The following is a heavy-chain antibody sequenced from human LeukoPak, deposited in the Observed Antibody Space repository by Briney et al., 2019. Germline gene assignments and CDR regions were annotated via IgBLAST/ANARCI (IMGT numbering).Heavy chain of an antibody. D-gene: IGHD3-9*01. V-gene: IGHV3-7*01. CDR1: GFTFTSYT. CDR2: MKEDGSEI. J-gene: IGHJ5*02. Sequence: GGSLRLSCVASGFTFTSYTMSWVRQAPGKGLEWVAKMKEDGSEIYYVDSVKGRFTICRDNAKNSPCLQMGSLAVGCVAVYYCVRGCARYLDSWGQGNLVSVSS. CDR3: VRGCARYLDS.